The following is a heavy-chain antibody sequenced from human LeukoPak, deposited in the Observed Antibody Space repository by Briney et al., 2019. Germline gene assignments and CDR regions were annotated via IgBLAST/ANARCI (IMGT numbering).Heavy chain of an antibody. J-gene: IGHJ5*02. V-gene: IGHV1-18*01. Sequence: ASVKVSCKASNYTFTSYGISWVRQAPGQGLEWMGWISVNNGNTKYAQKFQGRVTMTTDISTTTAYLELRSLTSDDTAIYYCARRLYWFDPRGQGTLVTVSS. CDR3: ARRLYWFDP. CDR2: ISVNNGNT. CDR1: NYTFTSYG.